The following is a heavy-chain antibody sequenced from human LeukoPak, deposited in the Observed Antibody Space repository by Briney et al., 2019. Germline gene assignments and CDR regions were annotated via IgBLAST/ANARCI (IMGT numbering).Heavy chain of an antibody. CDR3: AKDPPSHLDILTGQTRDY. V-gene: IGHV3-23*01. Sequence: GGSLSLSCAAPGFTFSSYAMIWVHQAPGKGLEWVSAISGSGGSTYYADSVKGRFTISRDHSQNTLYLQMYSLRAEDTAVYYWAKDPPSHLDILTGQTRDYWGQRTLVTASS. J-gene: IGHJ4*02. CDR2: ISGSGGST. D-gene: IGHD3-9*01. CDR1: GFTFSSYA.